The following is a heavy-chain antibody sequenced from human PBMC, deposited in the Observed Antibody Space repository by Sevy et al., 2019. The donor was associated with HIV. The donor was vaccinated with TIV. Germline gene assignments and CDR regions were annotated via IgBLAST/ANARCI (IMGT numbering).Heavy chain of an antibody. CDR3: AKEGDRRITMVRPVKGGSSFDY. V-gene: IGHV3-30*18. CDR2: ISYDGSNK. CDR1: GFTFSSYG. J-gene: IGHJ4*02. Sequence: GGSLRLSCAASGFTFSSYGMHWVRQAPGKGLEWVAVISYDGSNKYYADSGKGRFTISRDNSKNTLYLQMNSLRAEDTVGYYCAKEGDRRITMVRPVKGGSSFDYWGQGTLVTVSS. D-gene: IGHD3-10*01.